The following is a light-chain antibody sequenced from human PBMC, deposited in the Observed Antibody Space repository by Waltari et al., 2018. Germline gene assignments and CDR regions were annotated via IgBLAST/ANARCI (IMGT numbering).Light chain of an antibody. J-gene: IGLJ2*01. CDR1: SSNRGSKP. CDR3: AAWDDSLNGVV. Sequence: QSVLTQPPSASGIPGPRVPISCCGSSSNRGSKPVHWYQQLPGTAPKLLIYSNNQRPSGVPVRFSGSKSGTSASLAISGLQSEDEADYYCAAWDDSLNGVVFGGGTKLTVL. V-gene: IGLV1-44*01. CDR2: SNN.